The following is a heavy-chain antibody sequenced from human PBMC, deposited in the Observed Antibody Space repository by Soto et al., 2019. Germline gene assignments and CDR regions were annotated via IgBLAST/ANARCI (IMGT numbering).Heavy chain of an antibody. D-gene: IGHD3-22*01. CDR1: GFTFSTYA. V-gene: IGHV3-23*01. J-gene: IGHJ4*02. Sequence: GGSLRLSCAASGFTFSTYAMSWVRQAPGKGLEWVSSITGGGGSTYYADSVKGRFTISRDNSKNTLYLQMNSLRAEDTAIYYCAKERRGSYYDRSGYVPDWGQGTQVTVSS. CDR2: ITGGGGST. CDR3: AKERRGSYYDRSGYVPD.